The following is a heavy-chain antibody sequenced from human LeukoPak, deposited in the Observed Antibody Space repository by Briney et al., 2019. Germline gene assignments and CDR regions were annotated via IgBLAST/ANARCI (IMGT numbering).Heavy chain of an antibody. CDR1: GGSISSSSYY. Sequence: PSETLSLTCTVSGGSISSSSYYWGWIRQPPGKGLEWIGSIYYSGSTYYNPSLKSRVTISVDTSKNQFSLKLSSVTAADTAVYYCARPKTAAAGTSAFDIWGQGTMVTVSS. J-gene: IGHJ3*02. V-gene: IGHV4-39*01. CDR3: ARPKTAAAGTSAFDI. D-gene: IGHD6-13*01. CDR2: IYYSGST.